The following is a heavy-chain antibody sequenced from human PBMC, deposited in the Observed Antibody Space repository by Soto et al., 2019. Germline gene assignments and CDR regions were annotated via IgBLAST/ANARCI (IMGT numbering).Heavy chain of an antibody. CDR3: ARGLYCGSGCYSHFDD. D-gene: IGHD2-21*02. J-gene: IGHJ4*02. Sequence: VQLVQSGAEVKKPGSSVKVSCKASGGTFSNYPFIWVRQAPGQGLDWMGGIIPIFGTTDYGQRFQGRVTITPDESTNTAYMKISSMRSDETAVYYCARGLYCGSGCYSHFDDWGQGTMVTVSS. V-gene: IGHV1-69*01. CDR2: IIPIFGTT. CDR1: GGTFSNYP.